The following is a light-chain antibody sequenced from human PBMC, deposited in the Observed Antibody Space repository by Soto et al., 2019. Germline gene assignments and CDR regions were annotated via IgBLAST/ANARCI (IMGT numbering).Light chain of an antibody. Sequence: QTVVTQEPSFSVSPGRTVTLTCALSSGSVSTSNYPSWYQQTPGQSPRTLIYRTNTRSSGVPDRFSGSILGDKAALTITGAQEDDESDYYCVLYMGSGIWVFGGGTKLTVL. V-gene: IGLV8-61*01. J-gene: IGLJ3*02. CDR3: VLYMGSGIWV. CDR1: SGSVSTSNY. CDR2: RTN.